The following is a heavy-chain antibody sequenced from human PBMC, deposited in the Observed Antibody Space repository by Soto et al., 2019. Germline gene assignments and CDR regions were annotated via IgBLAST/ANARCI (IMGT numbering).Heavy chain of an antibody. CDR1: GFTFSSYA. V-gene: IGHV3-30-3*01. Sequence: GGSLRLSCAASGFTFSSYAMHWVRQAPGKGLEWVAVISYDGSNKYYADSVKGRFTISRDNSKNTLYLQMNSLRAEDTAVYYCARDGELQKISYFDYWGQGTLVTVSS. D-gene: IGHD1-26*01. CDR3: ARDGELQKISYFDY. CDR2: ISYDGSNK. J-gene: IGHJ4*02.